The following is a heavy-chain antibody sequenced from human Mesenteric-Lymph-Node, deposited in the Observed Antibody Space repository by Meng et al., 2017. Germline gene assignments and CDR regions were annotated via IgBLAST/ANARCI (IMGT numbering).Heavy chain of an antibody. Sequence: GESLKISCAASGFTFSSYEMNWVRQAPGKGLEWVSAISGSGSSTYYADSVKGRFTISRDNSKNTLYLQMNSLRAEDTALYYCAWDCVRSGSDPMVVWGRGTTVTVSS. J-gene: IGHJ6*02. CDR2: ISGSGSST. V-gene: IGHV3-23*01. CDR3: AWDCVRSGSDPMVV. CDR1: GFTFSSYE. D-gene: IGHD1-26*01.